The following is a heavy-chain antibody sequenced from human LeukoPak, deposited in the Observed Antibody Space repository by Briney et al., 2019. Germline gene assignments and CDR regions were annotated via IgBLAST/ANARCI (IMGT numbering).Heavy chain of an antibody. CDR3: AGARIAMVRGVIYYYYDMDV. J-gene: IGHJ6*02. CDR1: GGSISSGGNS. V-gene: IGHV4-30-2*01. Sequence: SETLSLTCAVSGGSISSGGNSWSWIRQPPGQGLEWLGYIYHSGSTYYNPSLKSRFTISVDRSKNQFSLKLSSVTVADTAVYYCAGARIAMVRGVIYYYYDMDVWGQGTTVTVSS. D-gene: IGHD3-10*01. CDR2: IYHSGST.